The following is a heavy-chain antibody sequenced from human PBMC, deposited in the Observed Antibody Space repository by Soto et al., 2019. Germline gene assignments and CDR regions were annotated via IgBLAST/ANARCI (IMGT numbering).Heavy chain of an antibody. J-gene: IGHJ2*01. V-gene: IGHV4-59*01. CDR1: GGSISSYY. CDR3: ARLYGDYAYWYFDL. D-gene: IGHD4-17*01. Sequence: SETLSLTCTVSGGSISSYYWSWIRQPPGKGLEWIGYIYYSGSTNYNPSLKSRVTISVDTSKNQFSLKLSSVTAADTAVYYCARLYGDYAYWYFDLWGRGTLVTVSS. CDR2: IYYSGST.